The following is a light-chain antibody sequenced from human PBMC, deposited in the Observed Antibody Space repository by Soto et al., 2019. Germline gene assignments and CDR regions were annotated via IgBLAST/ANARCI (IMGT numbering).Light chain of an antibody. J-gene: IGKJ1*01. CDR1: QTISSW. CDR3: QQYDSYWT. CDR2: KAS. V-gene: IGKV1-5*03. Sequence: DIQMTQSPSTLSASVGDRVTITCRASQTISSWLAWYQQKPGEAPKLLIYKASSLQSGVPSRFSGSGSGTEFTLTISSLQPEDFATYYCQQYDSYWTFGQGTKVEL.